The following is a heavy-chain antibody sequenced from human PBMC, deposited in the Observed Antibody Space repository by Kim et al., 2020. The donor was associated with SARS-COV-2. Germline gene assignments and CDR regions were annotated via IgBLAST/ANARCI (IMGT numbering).Heavy chain of an antibody. CDR3: ARRSGAFYAPDI. V-gene: IGHV4-59*08. Sequence: SETLSLTCTVSGGSFNSYYWNWIRQSPGKGLEWIGYIYYTGSTKYNPSLMSRVTILLDTSNNQFSLNLYSVTAADTAVYYCARRSGAFYAPDILGQGTMV. CDR2: IYYTGST. D-gene: IGHD2-2*01. J-gene: IGHJ3*02. CDR1: GGSFNSYY.